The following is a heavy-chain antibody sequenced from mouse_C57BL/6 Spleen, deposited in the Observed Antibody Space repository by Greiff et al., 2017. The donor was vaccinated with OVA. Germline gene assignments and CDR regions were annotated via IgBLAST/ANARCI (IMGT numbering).Heavy chain of an antibody. Sequence: QVTLKESGPGILQSSQTLSLTCSFSGFSLSTSGMGVSWIRQPSGKGLEWLAHIYWDDDKRSNPSLKSRPTISKATSRNQVFLKITSVDTADTATYYCARPYYGSSYDWYFDVWGTGTTVTVSS. V-gene: IGHV8-12*01. CDR3: ARPYYGSSYDWYFDV. CDR1: GFSLSTSGMG. CDR2: IYWDDDK. J-gene: IGHJ1*03. D-gene: IGHD1-1*01.